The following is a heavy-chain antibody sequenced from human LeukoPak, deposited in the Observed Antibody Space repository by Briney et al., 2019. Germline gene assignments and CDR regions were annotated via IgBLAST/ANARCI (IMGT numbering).Heavy chain of an antibody. D-gene: IGHD2-21*02. CDR3: ARGGRAYCGGDCLYDAFDI. CDR2: IIPIFGTA. CDR1: XGTFSSYA. V-gene: IGHV1-69*01. J-gene: IGHJ3*02. Sequence: SCKASXGTFSSYAISWVRQAPGQGLEWMGGIIPIFGTANYAQKFQGRVTITADESTSTAYMELSSLRSEDAAVYYCARGGRAYCGGDCLYDAFDIWGQGTMVTVSS.